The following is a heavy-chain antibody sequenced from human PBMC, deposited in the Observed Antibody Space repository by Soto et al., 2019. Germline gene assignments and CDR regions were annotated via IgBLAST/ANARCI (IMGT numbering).Heavy chain of an antibody. J-gene: IGHJ4*02. CDR2: IIPILGIA. D-gene: IGHD6-13*01. Sequence: SVKVSCKDSGGTFSSYTISWVRQAPGQGLEWMGRIIPILGIANYAQKFQGRVTITADKSTSTAYMELRSLRSDDTAVYYCARVIAAAADFDYWGQGTLVTVPQ. CDR3: ARVIAAAADFDY. V-gene: IGHV1-69*02. CDR1: GGTFSSYT.